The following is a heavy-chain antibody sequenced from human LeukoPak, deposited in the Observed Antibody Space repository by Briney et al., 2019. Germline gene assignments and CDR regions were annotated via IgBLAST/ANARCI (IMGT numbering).Heavy chain of an antibody. J-gene: IGHJ3*02. CDR3: ARPMVRGQVRAFDI. Sequence: GESLKISCKGSGYSFTTYWIGWVRQMPGKGLEWMGIIYPGDSDTRYSPSFQGQVTISADKPISTAYLQWRSLKDSDTAMYYCARPMVRGQVRAFDIWGQGTMVTVSS. CDR2: IYPGDSDT. V-gene: IGHV5-51*01. D-gene: IGHD3-10*01. CDR1: GYSFTTYW.